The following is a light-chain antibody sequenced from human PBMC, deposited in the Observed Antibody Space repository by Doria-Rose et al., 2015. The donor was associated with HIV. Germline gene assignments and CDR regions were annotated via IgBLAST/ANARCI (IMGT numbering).Light chain of an antibody. CDR1: QSFSSNY. V-gene: IGKV3-20*01. CDR2: DGS. Sequence: TQSPGTLSLSPGERATLPCRASQSFSSNYLAWYQQKPGQAPSLLIYDGSTRATGIPDRFSASGPGTDFTLTINRLEPEDFALYYCHQYGTSWTFGQGTKVEI. J-gene: IGKJ1*01. CDR3: HQYGTSWT.